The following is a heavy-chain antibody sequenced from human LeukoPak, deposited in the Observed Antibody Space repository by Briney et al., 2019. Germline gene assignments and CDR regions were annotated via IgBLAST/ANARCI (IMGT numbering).Heavy chain of an antibody. CDR2: IKQDGSEK. CDR1: GFTFSSYA. V-gene: IGHV3-7*01. Sequence: GGSLRLSCAASGFTFSSYAMSWVRQAPGKGLEWVANIKQDGSEKYYVDSVKGRFTISRDNAKNSLYLQMNSLRAEDTAVYYCARVPVLLWFGEPKGMDVWGQGTTVTVSS. CDR3: ARVPVLLWFGEPKGMDV. D-gene: IGHD3-10*01. J-gene: IGHJ6*02.